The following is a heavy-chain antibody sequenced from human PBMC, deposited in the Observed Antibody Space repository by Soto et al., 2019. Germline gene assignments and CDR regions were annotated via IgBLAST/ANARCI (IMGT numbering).Heavy chain of an antibody. CDR1: GFIFSSYA. J-gene: IGHJ4*02. V-gene: IGHV3-23*01. CDR2: ISGSGGGT. CDR3: AKVGRVVPAAYLDY. Sequence: GGSLRLSCAASGFIFSSYAMSWVRQAPGKGLEWVSAISGSGGGTYYADSVKGRFTISRDNSKNTLYLQMNSLRAEETAVYYCAKVGRVVPAAYLDYWGQGTLVTVSS. D-gene: IGHD2-2*01.